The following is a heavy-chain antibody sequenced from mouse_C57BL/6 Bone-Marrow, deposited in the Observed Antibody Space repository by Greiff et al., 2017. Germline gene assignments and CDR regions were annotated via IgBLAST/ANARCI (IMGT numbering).Heavy chain of an antibody. D-gene: IGHD2-1*01. J-gene: IGHJ2*01. CDR1: GYTFTTYP. V-gene: IGHV1-47*01. CDR2: FHPYNDDT. Sequence: VMLVESGAELVKPGASVKISCKASGYTFTTYPIEWMKQNHGKSLEWIGNFHPYNDDTKYNEKFKGKATLTVEKSSSTVYLELSRLTSDDSAVYYCARGGNYGGYYFDYWGQGTTLTVSS. CDR3: ARGGNYGGYYFDY.